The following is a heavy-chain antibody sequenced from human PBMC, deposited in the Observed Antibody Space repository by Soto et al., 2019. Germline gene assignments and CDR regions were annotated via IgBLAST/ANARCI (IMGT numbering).Heavy chain of an antibody. J-gene: IGHJ4*02. CDR3: AKGLINGRWYAED. CDR2: ITGSGTGA. V-gene: IGHV3-23*01. CDR1: GFTFSSCV. D-gene: IGHD6-13*01. Sequence: EVHLLESGGGFVHPGESLRLSCGASGFTFSSCVMTWVRQAPGKGLEWVSCITGSGTGAYYADSVKGRFTISRDNSKNMVYLQMNNLRAEDTGVYYCAKGLINGRWYAEDWGQGTLVTVSS.